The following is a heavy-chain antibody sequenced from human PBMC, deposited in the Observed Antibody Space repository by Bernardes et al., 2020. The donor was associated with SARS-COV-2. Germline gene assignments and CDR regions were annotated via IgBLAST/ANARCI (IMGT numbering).Heavy chain of an antibody. CDR3: ARDGWSYGSGSTQLSRGMDV. Sequence: SVKVSCKASGGTFSSYAISWVRQAPGQGLEWMGRIIPIFGTANYAQKFQGRVTITADESTSTAYMELSSLRSEDTAVYYCARDGWSYGSGSTQLSRGMDVWGQGTTVTVSS. D-gene: IGHD3-10*01. CDR1: GGTFSSYA. CDR2: IIPIFGTA. J-gene: IGHJ6*02. V-gene: IGHV1-69*13.